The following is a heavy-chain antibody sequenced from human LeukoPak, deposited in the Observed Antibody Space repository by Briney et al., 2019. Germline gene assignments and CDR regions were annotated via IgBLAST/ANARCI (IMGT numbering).Heavy chain of an antibody. V-gene: IGHV3-21*01. CDR1: GFTFSSYS. D-gene: IGHD2-15*01. CDR2: ISSSSTSI. J-gene: IGHJ6*04. CDR3: ARVPNIVGGSGMDV. Sequence: GGALRLSCAASGFTFSSYSMNWVRQAPGKGLGGVSSISSSSTSIYYADSVKGRFNISREQDKNSLYLQMNSLRAEDTAVYYCARVPNIVGGSGMDVWGKGTTVTVSS.